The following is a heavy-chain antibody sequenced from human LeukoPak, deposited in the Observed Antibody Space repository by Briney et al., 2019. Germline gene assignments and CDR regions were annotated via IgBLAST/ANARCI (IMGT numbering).Heavy chain of an antibody. V-gene: IGHV1-18*01. J-gene: IGHJ4*02. CDR3: ARDTTYYCDSSGLDY. CDR2: ISAYNGNT. Sequence: VASVKVSCKASGYTFTSYGISWVRQAPGQGLEWMGWISAYNGNTNYAQKLQGRVTMTTDTSTSTAYMELRSLRSDDTAVYYCARDTTYYCDSSGLDYWGQGTLVTVSS. CDR1: GYTFTSYG. D-gene: IGHD3-22*01.